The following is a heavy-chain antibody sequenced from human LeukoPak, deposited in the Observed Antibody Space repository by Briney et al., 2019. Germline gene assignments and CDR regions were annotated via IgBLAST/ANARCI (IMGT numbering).Heavy chain of an antibody. D-gene: IGHD1-26*01. Sequence: PGGSLRLSCAASGFNFGEFWMAWVRQAPGKEPEWVSAVSSSSDYIYYADSVRGRFTISRDNAKNSLYLQMNSLRAEDTAVYYCARDIVGATGDAFDIWGQGTMVTVSS. CDR2: VSSSSDYI. V-gene: IGHV3-21*01. J-gene: IGHJ3*02. CDR1: GFNFGEFW. CDR3: ARDIVGATGDAFDI.